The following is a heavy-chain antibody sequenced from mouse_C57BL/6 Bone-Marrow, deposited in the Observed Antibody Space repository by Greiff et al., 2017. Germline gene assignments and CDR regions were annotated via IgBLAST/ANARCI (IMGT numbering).Heavy chain of an antibody. CDR1: GFTFSSYA. Sequence: EVQGVESGGGLVKPGGSLKLSCAASGFTFSSYAMSWVRQTPEKRLEWVATISDGGSYTYYPDNVKGRFTISRDNAKNNLYLQMSHLKSEDTAMYYCARDWDNNYGYWYFDVWGTGTTVTVSS. V-gene: IGHV5-4*01. CDR2: ISDGGSYT. J-gene: IGHJ1*03. CDR3: ARDWDNNYGYWYFDV. D-gene: IGHD2-5*01.